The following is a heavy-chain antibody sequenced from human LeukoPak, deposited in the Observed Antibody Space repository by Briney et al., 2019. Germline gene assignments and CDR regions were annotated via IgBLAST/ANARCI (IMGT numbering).Heavy chain of an antibody. J-gene: IGHJ4*02. Sequence: SETLSLPCTVSGGSISSGGYYWSWIRQHPGKGLEWIGYIFTGGSTYYNPSLKSRVTISVDTSKNQFSLKMSSVTAADTAVYYCARDSSGYAYFDYWGQGTLVTVSS. V-gene: IGHV4-31*03. D-gene: IGHD3-22*01. CDR1: GGSISSGGYY. CDR3: ARDSSGYAYFDY. CDR2: IFTGGST.